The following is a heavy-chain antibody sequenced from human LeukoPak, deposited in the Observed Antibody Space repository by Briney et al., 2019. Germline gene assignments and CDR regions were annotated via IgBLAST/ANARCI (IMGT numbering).Heavy chain of an antibody. Sequence: ASVKVSCKASGYTFTGYYMHWVRQAPGQGLEWMGWINPNSGGTNYAQKFQGRVTMTRDTSISTACMELSRLRSDDTAVYYCARGGDSGSYRGWFDPWGQGTLVTVSS. CDR2: INPNSGGT. J-gene: IGHJ5*02. CDR1: GYTFTGYY. CDR3: ARGGDSGSYRGWFDP. V-gene: IGHV1-2*02. D-gene: IGHD1-26*01.